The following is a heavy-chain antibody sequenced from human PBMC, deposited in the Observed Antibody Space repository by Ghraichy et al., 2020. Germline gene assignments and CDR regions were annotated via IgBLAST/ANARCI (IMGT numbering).Heavy chain of an antibody. CDR3: TRLAKMAPVRASYYYAMDV. V-gene: IGHV4-4*08. J-gene: IGHJ6*02. Sequence: SQTLSLTCTVSGASISNYYWGWIRQPPGQGLEWIGYIYSPGSTSYSPLMNRVTMSMDTSKNHLSLRLNSVTAVDTAVYYCTRLAKMAPVRASYYYAMDVWGQGTTVTVSS. CDR1: GASISNYY. D-gene: IGHD5-24*01. CDR2: IYSPGST.